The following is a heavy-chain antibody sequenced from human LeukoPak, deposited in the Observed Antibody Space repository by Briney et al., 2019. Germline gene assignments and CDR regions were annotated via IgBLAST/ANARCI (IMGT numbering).Heavy chain of an antibody. CDR2: MNPNSGNT. CDR3: ARAYSGSYNAGGY. Sequence: ASVKVSCKASGYTFTSYDINWVRQATGQGLEWMGGMNPNSGNTGYAQKFQGRVTITRNTSISTAYMELSSLRSEETAVYYCARAYSGSYNAGGYWGQGTLVTVSS. D-gene: IGHD1-26*01. V-gene: IGHV1-8*01. J-gene: IGHJ4*02. CDR1: GYTFTSYD.